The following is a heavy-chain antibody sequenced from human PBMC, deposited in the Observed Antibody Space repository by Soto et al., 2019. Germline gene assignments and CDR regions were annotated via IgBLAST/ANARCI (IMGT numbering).Heavy chain of an antibody. V-gene: IGHV3-20*04. CDR1: GFTFDDYG. CDR3: ARMWEPGPGSNRYYYGMDV. Sequence: GGSLRLSCAASGFTFDDYGMSWVRQAPGKGLEWVSGINWNGGSTGYADSVKGRFTISRDNAKNSLYLQMNSLRAEDTALYYCARMWEPGPGSNRYYYGMDVWGQGTTVTVSS. D-gene: IGHD3-16*02. J-gene: IGHJ6*02. CDR2: INWNGGST.